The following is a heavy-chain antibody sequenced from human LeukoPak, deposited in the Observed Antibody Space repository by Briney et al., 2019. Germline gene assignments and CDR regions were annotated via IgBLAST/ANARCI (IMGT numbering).Heavy chain of an antibody. J-gene: IGHJ4*02. CDR2: ITASSATT. D-gene: IGHD4-17*01. CDR3: AKNLRADYGDMNDY. CDR1: VLIFDNYA. Sequence: GGSLRLSCAASVLIFDNYAMTWVRQAPEKGLQWVSTITASSATTYYADSVKGRFTISRDNSNNTVYLQLNSLRAEDTAIYYCAKNLRADYGDMNDYWGRGTLVTVSS. V-gene: IGHV3-23*01.